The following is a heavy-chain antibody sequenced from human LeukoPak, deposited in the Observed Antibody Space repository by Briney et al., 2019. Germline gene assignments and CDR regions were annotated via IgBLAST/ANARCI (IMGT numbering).Heavy chain of an antibody. V-gene: IGHV4-61*02. CDR3: ARGSVLQTGYYIRSRADAFDI. CDR1: GGSISSGSYY. J-gene: IGHJ3*02. Sequence: SETLSLTCTVSGGSISSGSYYWSWIRQPAGKGLEWIGRIYSGGSTNYNPSLKSRVTISLDTSKNQFSLKLSSVTAADTAVYYCARGSVLQTGYYIRSRADAFDIWGQGTMVTVSS. CDR2: IYSGGST. D-gene: IGHD3-9*01.